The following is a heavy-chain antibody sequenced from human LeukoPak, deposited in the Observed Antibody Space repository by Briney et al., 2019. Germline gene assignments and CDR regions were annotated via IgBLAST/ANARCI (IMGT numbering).Heavy chain of an antibody. J-gene: IGHJ4*02. D-gene: IGHD1-26*01. CDR1: GFTFSNAW. V-gene: IGHV3-15*01. CDR3: TRIIKSGSFDY. Sequence: PGGSLRLSCAASGFTFSNAWMNWVRQAPGKGLEWGGRIKSKTDGGTTDYAAPVKGRFTISRDDSTNTLFLQMNSLKTEDTALYYCTRIIKSGSFDYWGQGTLVTVSS. CDR2: IKSKTDGGTT.